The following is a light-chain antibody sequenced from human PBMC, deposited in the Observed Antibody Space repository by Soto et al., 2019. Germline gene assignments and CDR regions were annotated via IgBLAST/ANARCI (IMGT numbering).Light chain of an antibody. CDR3: QQYGSSGT. J-gene: IGKJ1*01. Sequence: IVLSQSAATVSLTPGERANLSFSASQSVTTYLAWYQQKPGQAPRLLIYDASSRATGIPARFSGSGSVTEFTLTISSLQSEDLAVYYCQQYGSSGTFGQGTKV. CDR1: QSVTTY. CDR2: DAS. V-gene: IGKV3-11*01.